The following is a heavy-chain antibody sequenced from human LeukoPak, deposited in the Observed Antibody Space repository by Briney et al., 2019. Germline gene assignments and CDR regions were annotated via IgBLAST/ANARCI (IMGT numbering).Heavy chain of an antibody. J-gene: IGHJ5*02. Sequence: ASVKVSCKVCGYTLTELSMHWVRQAPGKGLEWMGGFDPEDGETIYAQKFQGRVTMTEDTSTDTAYMELSSLRSEDTAVYYCATHGPDDFWSGYYFDPWGQGTLVTVSS. V-gene: IGHV1-24*01. D-gene: IGHD3-3*01. CDR3: ATHGPDDFWSGYYFDP. CDR1: GYTLTELS. CDR2: FDPEDGET.